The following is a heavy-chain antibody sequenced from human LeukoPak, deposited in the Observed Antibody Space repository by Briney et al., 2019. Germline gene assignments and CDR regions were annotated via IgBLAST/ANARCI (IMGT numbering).Heavy chain of an antibody. CDR3: ARHDGRGGATMGALDY. Sequence: SETLSLTCTVSGGSISSSCYFWGRIRQPPGTGLEWIGSIYYGGSTYYSPSLRSRVTISVDTSKNQFSLNLSSVTATDTAVYYCARHDGRGGATMGALDYWGQGSLVTVSS. V-gene: IGHV4-39*01. J-gene: IGHJ4*02. CDR1: GGSISSSCYF. D-gene: IGHD4/OR15-4a*01. CDR2: IYYGGST.